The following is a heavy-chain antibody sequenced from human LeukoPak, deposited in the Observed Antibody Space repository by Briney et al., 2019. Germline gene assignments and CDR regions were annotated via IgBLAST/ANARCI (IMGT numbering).Heavy chain of an antibody. Sequence: GGSLSLSCAPSGFTFSSYGMSWVRQAPGKGLEWVSAISGSVGSTYHADSVKGRFTISRDNSTNTLYLQMNSLRAEDTAVYYCARRAGAYSHPYDYWGQGTLVTVSS. CDR1: GFTFSSYG. CDR2: ISGSVGST. D-gene: IGHD4/OR15-4a*01. J-gene: IGHJ4*02. CDR3: ARRAGAYSHPYDY. V-gene: IGHV3-23*01.